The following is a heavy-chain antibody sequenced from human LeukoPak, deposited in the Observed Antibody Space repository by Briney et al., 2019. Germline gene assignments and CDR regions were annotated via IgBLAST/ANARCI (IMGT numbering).Heavy chain of an antibody. CDR3: ARAPNWIVVVPSATGFWFDP. CDR1: GGTFSSYA. D-gene: IGHD2-15*01. CDR2: IIPIFGTA. V-gene: IGHV1-69*13. Sequence: SVKVSCKASGGTFSSYAISWVRQAPGQGLEWMGGIIPIFGTANYAQKFQGRVTITADESTSTAYMELSSLRSEDTAVYYCARAPNWIVVVPSATGFWFDPWGQGTLVTVHS. J-gene: IGHJ5*02.